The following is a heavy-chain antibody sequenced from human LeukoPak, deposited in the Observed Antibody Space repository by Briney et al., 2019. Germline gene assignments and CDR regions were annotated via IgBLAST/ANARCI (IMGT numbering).Heavy chain of an antibody. J-gene: IGHJ3*02. CDR1: GFTFSGFD. Sequence: GGTLRLSCAASGFTFSGFDMSWVRQAPGEGLEWVSAISGSGGSTYNADSVKGRFTISRDNSKNTMYLQMNSLRAEDTAVYYCAKYHYGDYFSTGAFDIWGQGTTVIVSS. V-gene: IGHV3-23*01. D-gene: IGHD4-17*01. CDR3: AKYHYGDYFSTGAFDI. CDR2: ISGSGGST.